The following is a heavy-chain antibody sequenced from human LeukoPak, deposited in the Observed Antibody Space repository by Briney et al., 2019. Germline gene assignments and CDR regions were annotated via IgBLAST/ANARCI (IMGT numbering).Heavy chain of an antibody. Sequence: VASVTVSFKASGYTFTSYAMHWVRQAPGQRLEWMGWINAGNGNTKYSQEVQGRVTITMYTSASTAYMELSSLRSEDMAVYYCARGLSYGGPHPLGVYWGQGTLVTVSS. CDR1: GYTFTSYA. V-gene: IGHV1-3*03. CDR2: INAGNGNT. J-gene: IGHJ4*02. CDR3: ARGLSYGGPHPLGVY. D-gene: IGHD4-23*01.